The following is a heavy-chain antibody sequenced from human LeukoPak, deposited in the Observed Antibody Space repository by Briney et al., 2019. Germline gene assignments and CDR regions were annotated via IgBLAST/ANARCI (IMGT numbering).Heavy chain of an antibody. CDR3: ARQGTAAGTGNDY. V-gene: IGHV4-61*02. CDR2: IYTSGST. Sequence: PSETLSLTCTVSGGSISSGSYYWSWIRQPAGEGLEWIGRIYTSGSTNYNPSLKSRVTISVDTSKNQFSLKLSSVTAADTAVYYCARQGTAAGTGNDYWGQGTLVTVSS. J-gene: IGHJ4*02. CDR1: GGSISSGSYY. D-gene: IGHD6-13*01.